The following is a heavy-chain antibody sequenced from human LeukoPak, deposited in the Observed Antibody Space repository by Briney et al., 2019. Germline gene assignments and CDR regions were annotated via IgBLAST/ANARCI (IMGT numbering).Heavy chain of an antibody. J-gene: IGHJ4*02. CDR1: GFTFSSYW. D-gene: IGHD6-13*01. Sequence: GGSLRLTCAASGFTFSSYWMSWVRQAPGKGLEWVANIKQDGSEKYYVDSVKGRFTISRDNAKNSLYLQMNSLRAEDTAVYYCALYSSSSLAFDYWGQGTLVTVSS. CDR2: IKQDGSEK. V-gene: IGHV3-7*01. CDR3: ALYSSSSLAFDY.